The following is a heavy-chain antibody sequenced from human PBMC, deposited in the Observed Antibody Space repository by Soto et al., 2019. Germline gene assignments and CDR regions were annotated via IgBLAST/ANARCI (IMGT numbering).Heavy chain of an antibody. CDR1: GYSISSGYY. D-gene: IGHD1-26*01. J-gene: IGHJ6*02. CDR2: IYHSGST. Sequence: SETLSLTCTVSGYSISSGYYWGWIRQPPGKGLEWIGSIYHSGSTYYNPSLKSRVTISVDTSKNQFSLKLSSVTAADTAVYYCARVGSYYYYYGMDVWGQGTTVTVSS. V-gene: IGHV4-38-2*02. CDR3: ARVGSYYYYYGMDV.